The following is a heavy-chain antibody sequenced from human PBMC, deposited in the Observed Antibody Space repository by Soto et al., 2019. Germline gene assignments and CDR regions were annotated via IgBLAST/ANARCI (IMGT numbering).Heavy chain of an antibody. D-gene: IGHD4-17*01. J-gene: IGHJ5*02. CDR1: GGSISSGGYY. CDR3: ARGLTDYGGNSVAVGGNWFDP. Sequence: PSETLSLTCTVSGGSISSGGYYWSWIRQHPGKGLEWIGYIYYSGSTYYNPSLKSRVTISVDTSKNQFSLKLSSVTAADTAVYYCARGLTDYGGNSVAVGGNWFDPWGQGTLVTVSS. V-gene: IGHV4-31*03. CDR2: IYYSGST.